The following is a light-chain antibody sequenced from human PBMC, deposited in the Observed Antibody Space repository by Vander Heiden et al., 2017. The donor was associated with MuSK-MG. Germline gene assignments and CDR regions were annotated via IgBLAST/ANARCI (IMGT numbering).Light chain of an antibody. CDR3: CSYAGSHRGFV. CDR1: GSDVGGYQY. J-gene: IGLJ1*01. Sequence: QSALTPPRSVSCSPGQSGTIACTGTGSDVGGYQYAAWYQQHPGKAPQLMAYDVSKRPAGVPERFSVSKSGNTASLTISGLQAEDEADYYCCSYAGSHRGFVFGTGTKFSVL. CDR2: DVS. V-gene: IGLV2-11*01.